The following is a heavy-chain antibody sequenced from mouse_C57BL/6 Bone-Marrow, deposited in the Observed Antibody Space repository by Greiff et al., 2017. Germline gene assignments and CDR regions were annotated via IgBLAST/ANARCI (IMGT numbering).Heavy chain of an antibody. D-gene: IGHD2-5*01. CDR2: ISDGGSYT. CDR3: ARVTIVRFDY. J-gene: IGHJ2*01. Sequence: DVHLVESGGGLVKPGGSLKLSCAASGFTFSSYAMSWVRQTPEKRLEWVATISDGGSYTYYPDNVKGRFTISRDNAKNNLYLQMSHLKSEDTAMYYCARVTIVRFDYWGQGTTLTVSS. V-gene: IGHV5-4*01. CDR1: GFTFSSYA.